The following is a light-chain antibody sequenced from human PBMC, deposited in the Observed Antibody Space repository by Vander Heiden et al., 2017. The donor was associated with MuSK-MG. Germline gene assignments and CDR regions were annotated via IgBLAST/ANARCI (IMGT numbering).Light chain of an antibody. CDR2: ATS. V-gene: IGKV3-15*01. CDR3: QQYYKYPLT. CDR1: QSVSSN. J-gene: IGKJ4*01. Sequence: EIVMTQSPSTLSVSPGERATLSCRASQSVSSNLAWYQQKPGQAPRLLISATSARATGIPARFSGSGSGTEFTLTISSLQSEDFAAYYCQQYYKYPLTFGGGTKVEIK.